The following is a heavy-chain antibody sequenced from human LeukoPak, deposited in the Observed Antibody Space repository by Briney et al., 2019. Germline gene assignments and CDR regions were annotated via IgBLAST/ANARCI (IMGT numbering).Heavy chain of an antibody. CDR3: SRENGAFSPFGY. CDR1: GGSITSTNW. V-gene: IGHV4-4*02. J-gene: IGHJ4*02. Sequence: SGTLSLTCGVSGGSITSTNWWSWGRPPPGQGLEWIGEVSLSGLTNYNPSLSSRVIMALDTSKNHLSLHLTSVTAADTAVYYCSRENGAFSPFGYWGQGYLVTVLS. D-gene: IGHD2-8*01. CDR2: VSLSGLT.